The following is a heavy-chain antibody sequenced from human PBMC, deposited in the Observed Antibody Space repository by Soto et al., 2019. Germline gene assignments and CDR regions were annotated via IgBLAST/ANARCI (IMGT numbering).Heavy chain of an antibody. Sequence: ASVKVSCKASGYTFTGHYIHWVRQAPEQGPEWMGEIGPESGATRYAQKFQGRVTMTRDMSITTVYMELNNLSPDDTAVYYCGRGRSGQIVVFYWGQGPPVTVSS. CDR2: IGPESGAT. CDR3: GRGRSGQIVVFY. D-gene: IGHD5-12*01. J-gene: IGHJ4*02. V-gene: IGHV1-2*02. CDR1: GYTFTGHY.